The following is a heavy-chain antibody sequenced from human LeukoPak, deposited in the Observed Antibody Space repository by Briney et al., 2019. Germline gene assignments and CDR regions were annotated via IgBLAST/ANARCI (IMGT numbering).Heavy chain of an antibody. V-gene: IGHV4-61*02. CDR2: IYTSGST. D-gene: IGHD6-13*01. Sequence: SETLSLTCTVSGGSISSGSYYWSWIRQPAGKGLEWIGRIYTSGSTNYNPSLKSRVTISVDTSKNQFSLKLSSVTAADTAVYFCARASRGIAAAGSHYFDCWGQGTLVTVSS. CDR1: GGSISSGSYY. J-gene: IGHJ4*02. CDR3: ARASRGIAAAGSHYFDC.